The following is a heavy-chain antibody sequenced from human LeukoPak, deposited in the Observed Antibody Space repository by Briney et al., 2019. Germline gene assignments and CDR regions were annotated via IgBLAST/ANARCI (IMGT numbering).Heavy chain of an antibody. V-gene: IGHV3-23*01. CDR2: ISGSGGSK. CDR3: ANSYTSSSRIPFDC. CDR1: GLSFSNYA. J-gene: IGHJ4*02. D-gene: IGHD6-6*01. Sequence: PGGSLRLSCAASGLSFSNYAMTWVRQAPGKGLEGVSSISGSGGSKYHADSVEGRFTISRDNAKNTLYLEMNSLRAEDTAVYYCANSYTSSSRIPFDCWGQGILVTVSS.